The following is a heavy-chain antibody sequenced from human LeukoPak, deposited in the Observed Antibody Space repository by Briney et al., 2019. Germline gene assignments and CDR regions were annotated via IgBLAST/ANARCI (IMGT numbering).Heavy chain of an antibody. CDR3: ARGYGSGPPAYWYFDL. J-gene: IGHJ2*01. V-gene: IGHV3-21*01. D-gene: IGHD3-10*01. CDR1: GFTFSSYS. Sequence: GGSLRLSCAASGFTFSSYSMNWVRQAPGKGLEWVSSISSSSSYIYYADSVKGRFTISRDNAKNSLYLQMNSLRAEDTAVYYCARGYGSGPPAYWYFDLWGRGTLVTVSS. CDR2: ISSSSSYI.